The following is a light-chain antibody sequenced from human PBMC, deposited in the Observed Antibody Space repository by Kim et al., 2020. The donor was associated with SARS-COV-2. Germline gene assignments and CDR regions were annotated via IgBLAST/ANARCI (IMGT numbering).Light chain of an antibody. CDR2: RAS. V-gene: IGKV1-5*03. CDR1: QSIDNW. J-gene: IGKJ1*01. CDR3: QQFKTYPRT. Sequence: ASVGDKVTITCRASQSIDNWLAWYQQKPGKAPNLLIYRASSLQGGVPSRFSGSGSGTEFTLTISSLQPDDFATYYCQQFKTYPRTFGQGTKVDIK.